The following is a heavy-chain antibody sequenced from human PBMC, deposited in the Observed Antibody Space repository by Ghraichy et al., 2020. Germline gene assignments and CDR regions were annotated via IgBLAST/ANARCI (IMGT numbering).Heavy chain of an antibody. J-gene: IGHJ5*02. CDR1: GGSISSSSYY. Sequence: SETLSLTCTVSGGSISSSSYYWGWIRQPPGKGLEWIGSIYYSGSTYYNPSLKSRVTISVDTSKNQFSLKLSSVTAADTAVYYCAKDFVYGDYGSGWFYPWGQGTLVTVSS. V-gene: IGHV4-39*07. CDR3: AKDFVYGDYGSGWFYP. CDR2: IYYSGST. D-gene: IGHD4-17*01.